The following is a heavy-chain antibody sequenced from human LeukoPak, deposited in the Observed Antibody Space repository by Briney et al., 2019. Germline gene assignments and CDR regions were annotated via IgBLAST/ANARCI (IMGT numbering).Heavy chain of an antibody. CDR2: ISSNGINT. V-gene: IGHV3-64*01. J-gene: IGHJ4*02. D-gene: IGHD6-13*01. CDR1: GFNFSTYA. CDR3: AKDPVAAAGTFDY. Sequence: GGSLRLSCAASGFNFSTYAMHWVRQAPGKGLEYVSAISSNGINTYYANSVKGRFTISRDNSKNTLYLQMNSLRAEDTAVYYCAKDPVAAAGTFDYWGQGTLVTVSS.